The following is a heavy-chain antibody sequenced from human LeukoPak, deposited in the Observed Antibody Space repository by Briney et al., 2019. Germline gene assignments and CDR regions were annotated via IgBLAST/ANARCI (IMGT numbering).Heavy chain of an antibody. CDR1: GLTFSSYS. J-gene: IGHJ4*02. D-gene: IGHD6-13*01. V-gene: IGHV3-48*01. CDR2: ISSSGSII. Sequence: PGGSLRPSCAASGLTFSSYSMNGVRQAPGGGLEWVSYISSSGSIIYYADSVKGRFTISRDNAKNSLYLQMNSLRADDTAVYYCARDYGYTSSWLDYWGQGALVTVSS. CDR3: ARDYGYTSSWLDY.